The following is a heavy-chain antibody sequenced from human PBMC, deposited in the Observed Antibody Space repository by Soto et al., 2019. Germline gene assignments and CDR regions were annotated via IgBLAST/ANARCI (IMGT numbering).Heavy chain of an antibody. CDR3: ARAQGELGYCSSTSCYQFSFDY. V-gene: IGHV3-7*01. D-gene: IGHD2-2*01. CDR2: IKQDGSEK. J-gene: IGHJ4*02. Sequence: GGSLRLSCAASGFTFSSYWMSWVRQAPGKGLEWVANIKQDGSEKYYVDSVKGRFTISRDNAKNSLYLQMNSLRAEDTAVYYCARAQGELGYCSSTSCYQFSFDYWGQGILVTVSS. CDR1: GFTFSSYW.